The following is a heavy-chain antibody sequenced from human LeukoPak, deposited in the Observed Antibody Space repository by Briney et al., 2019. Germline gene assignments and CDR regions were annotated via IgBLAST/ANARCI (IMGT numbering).Heavy chain of an antibody. CDR2: ISYDGSNK. V-gene: IGHV3-30*03. J-gene: IGHJ4*02. Sequence: GRSLRLSCADSGCTFSSYGMHWVRQAPGKGLEWVAVISYDGSNKYYADSVKGRFTISRDNSKNTLYLQMNSLRAEDTAVYYCARGRVRYCSGGSCYEWDYWGQGTLVTVSS. D-gene: IGHD2-15*01. CDR1: GCTFSSYG. CDR3: ARGRVRYCSGGSCYEWDY.